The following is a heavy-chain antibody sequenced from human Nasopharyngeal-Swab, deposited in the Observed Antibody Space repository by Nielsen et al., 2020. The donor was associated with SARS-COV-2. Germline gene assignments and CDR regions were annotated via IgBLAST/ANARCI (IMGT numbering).Heavy chain of an antibody. CDR1: GYTFTDYY. J-gene: IGHJ4*02. CDR2: INPNSGDT. D-gene: IGHD6-13*01. Sequence: ASVKVSCKASGYTFTDYYMHWVRQAPGQGLEWMGRINPNSGDTNYAQKFQGRVTVTRDTSINTAYMELSSLRSDDTALYYCARDDGDVPGITGSGPPGGYWGQGTLVTVSS. V-gene: IGHV1-2*06. CDR3: ARDDGDVPGITGSGPPGGY.